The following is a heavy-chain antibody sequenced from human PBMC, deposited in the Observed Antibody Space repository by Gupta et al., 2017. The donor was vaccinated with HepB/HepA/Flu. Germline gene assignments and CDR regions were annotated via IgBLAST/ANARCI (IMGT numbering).Heavy chain of an antibody. CDR1: GASISSGNIY. V-gene: IGHV4-39*01. CDR3: AAHVWHSGSYAY. Sequence: QLQLQESGPGLVKPSETLSLTCMVSGASISSGNIYWGWIRQPLGKGLEWIGSVHHSGITYSKPSLRSRVTTSVDKSKNQFSLRLSSVNATDTAVYDWAAHVWHSGSYAYLGQGILVSVSS. D-gene: IGHD1-26*01. J-gene: IGHJ4*02. CDR2: VHHSGIT.